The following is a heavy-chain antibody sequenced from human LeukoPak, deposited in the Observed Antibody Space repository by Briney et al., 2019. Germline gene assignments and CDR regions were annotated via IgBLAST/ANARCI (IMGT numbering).Heavy chain of an antibody. D-gene: IGHD2-2*02. CDR1: GGSISSYY. J-gene: IGHJ4*02. V-gene: IGHV4-4*07. CDR2: IYTSGST. CDR3: ARETLYCSGTSCYMYYFDY. Sequence: PSETLSLTCTVSGGSISSYYWSWIRQPAGKGLEWIGRIYTSGSTNYNPSLKSRVTMSVDTSKNQFSLKLSSVTAADTAVYYCARETLYCSGTSCYMYYFDYWGQGTLVTVSS.